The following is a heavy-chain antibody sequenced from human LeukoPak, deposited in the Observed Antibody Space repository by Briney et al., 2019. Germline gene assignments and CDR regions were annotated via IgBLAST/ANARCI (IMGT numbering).Heavy chain of an antibody. V-gene: IGHV3-23*01. J-gene: IGHJ5*02. CDR3: AKDIGRTSGTYDH. CDR1: GFTFSSYA. CDR2: ISTGGGNT. Sequence: ESGGSLTLSCAASGFTFSSYAMTWVRQAPGKGLEWVSAISTGGGNTYDADSVKGRFTISRDNSKNTLYLQMNSLRVADTAVYYCAKDIGRTSGTYDHWGQGTLVTVSS. D-gene: IGHD1-26*01.